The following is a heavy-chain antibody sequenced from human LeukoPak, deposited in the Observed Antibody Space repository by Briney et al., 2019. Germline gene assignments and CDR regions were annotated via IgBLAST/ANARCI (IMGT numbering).Heavy chain of an antibody. CDR1: GCTFTSYG. CDR2: ISAYNGNT. V-gene: IGHV1-18*01. Sequence: ASVKVSCKASGCTFTSYGISWVRQAPGQGLEWMGWISAYNGNTNYAQKLQGRVTMTTDTSTSTAYMELRSLRSDDTAVYYCARGPKYYYDSSGYYPTDYWGQGTLVTVSS. J-gene: IGHJ4*02. CDR3: ARGPKYYYDSSGYYPTDY. D-gene: IGHD3-22*01.